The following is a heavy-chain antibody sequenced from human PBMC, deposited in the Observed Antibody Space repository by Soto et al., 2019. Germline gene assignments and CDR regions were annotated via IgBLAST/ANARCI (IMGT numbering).Heavy chain of an antibody. Sequence: PGGSLRLSCAASGFTFSSYNMNWVRQAPGKGLEWVSSISSGSSYLYYADSVKGRFTVSRDNAKNSLYLQMNSLRAEDTAVYYCARDRRLSDTCDYWGQGTLVTVSS. CDR2: ISSGSSYL. D-gene: IGHD3-10*01. J-gene: IGHJ4*02. CDR1: GFTFSSYN. V-gene: IGHV3-21*01. CDR3: ARDRRLSDTCDY.